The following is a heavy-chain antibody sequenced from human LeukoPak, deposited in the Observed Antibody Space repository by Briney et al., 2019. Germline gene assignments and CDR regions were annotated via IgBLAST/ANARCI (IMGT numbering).Heavy chain of an antibody. V-gene: IGHV1-8*03. Sequence: ASVKVSCKASGYTFTSYDTNWVRQATGQGLEWMGWMNPNSGNTGYAQKFQGRVTITRNTSISTAYMELSSLRSEDTAVYYCARVGYPFWSGYSYYYYYMDVWGKGTTVTVSS. J-gene: IGHJ6*03. CDR2: MNPNSGNT. CDR1: GYTFTSYD. D-gene: IGHD3-3*01. CDR3: ARVGYPFWSGYSYYYYYMDV.